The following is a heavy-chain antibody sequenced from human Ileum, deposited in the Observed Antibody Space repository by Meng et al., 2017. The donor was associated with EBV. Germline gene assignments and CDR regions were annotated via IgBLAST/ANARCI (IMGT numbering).Heavy chain of an antibody. CDR1: GDRCSANSAA. Sequence: QVHPQPSCPGLVQQLQTLSLTCAISGDRCSANSAAWNWIRQCPSRGLEWLGRTYYRSKWYNEYAVSVKSRITINADTSKNQFSLQLNSVTPEDTAVYYCARGARLAPFDYWGQGTLVTVSS. CDR2: TYYRSKWYN. D-gene: IGHD6-19*01. CDR3: ARGARLAPFDY. J-gene: IGHJ4*02. V-gene: IGHV6-1*01.